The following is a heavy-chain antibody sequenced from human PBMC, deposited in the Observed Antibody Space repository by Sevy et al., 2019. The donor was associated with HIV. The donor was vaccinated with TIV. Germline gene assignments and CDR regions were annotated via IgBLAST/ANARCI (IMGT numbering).Heavy chain of an antibody. V-gene: IGHV3-21*01. Sequence: GGSLRLSCAASGSTFSSYSMNWVRQAPGKGLEWVSSISSSSSYIYYADSVKGRFTISRDNAKNSLYLQMNSLRAEDTAVYYCARAANVDTAMVYYFDYWGQGTLVTVSS. CDR3: ARAANVDTAMVYYFDY. CDR1: GSTFSSYS. CDR2: ISSSSSYI. D-gene: IGHD5-18*01. J-gene: IGHJ4*02.